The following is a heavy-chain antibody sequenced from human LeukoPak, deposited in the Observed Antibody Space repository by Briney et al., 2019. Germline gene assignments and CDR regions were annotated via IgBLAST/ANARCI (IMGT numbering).Heavy chain of an antibody. Sequence: PGGSLRLSCAASGFTFSNYAMNWVREAPGKGLEWVSTISASGDSTYHADSVKGRFTISRDNSKNTLYLQMSSLRADVTAIYYCARALSGHYNFDFWGQGALVTVSS. CDR2: ISASGDST. CDR3: ARALSGHYNFDF. V-gene: IGHV3-23*01. CDR1: GFTFSNYA. D-gene: IGHD3-3*01. J-gene: IGHJ4*02.